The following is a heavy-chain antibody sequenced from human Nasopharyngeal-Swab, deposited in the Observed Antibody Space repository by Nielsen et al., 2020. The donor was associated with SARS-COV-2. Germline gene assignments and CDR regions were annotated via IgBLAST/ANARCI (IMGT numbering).Heavy chain of an antibody. CDR1: EYTFTSYY. CDR3: AKGALLWESSGSHVFGYLDS. V-gene: IGHV1-46*01. J-gene: IGHJ4*02. CDR2: INPSGGST. Sequence: ASVKVSCKASEYTFTSYYMHWVRQAPGQGLEWMGIINPSGGSTSYAQKFQGRVTMTRDTSTSTVYMEMSSLRAEDTAVYYCAKGALLWESSGSHVFGYLDSWAQGALVTVSS. D-gene: IGHD3-22*01.